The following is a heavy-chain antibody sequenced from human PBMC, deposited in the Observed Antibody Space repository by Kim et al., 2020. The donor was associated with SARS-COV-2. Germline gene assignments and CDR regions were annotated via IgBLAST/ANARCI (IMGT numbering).Heavy chain of an antibody. CDR3: AKDHYSTSSPELSD. J-gene: IGHJ4*02. CDR2: ISGSGATT. V-gene: IGHV3-23*01. CDR1: GFTFSTYA. D-gene: IGHD6-6*01. Sequence: GGSLRLSCAASGFTFSTYAMTWVRQAPGKGLEWVSGISGSGATTYYADSVKGRFTISRDRSKKTLYLQMKSLRAEDTAVYYCAKDHYSTSSPELSDWGQGTLVIVSS.